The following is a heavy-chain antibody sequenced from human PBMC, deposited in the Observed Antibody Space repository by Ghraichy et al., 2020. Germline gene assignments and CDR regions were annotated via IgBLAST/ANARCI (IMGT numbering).Heavy chain of an antibody. CDR1: GGSVSSYY. CDR2: IDYSGST. J-gene: IGHJ4*02. Sequence: SETLSLTCTVSGGSVSSYYWTWIRQSPEKGLEWIGNIDYSGSTNYNPTLQSRITISADTSKNQFSLKLSSVTAADTAVYYCARSTYSGTKYSFDYWGQETLVTVSS. V-gene: IGHV4-59*02. CDR3: ARSTYSGTKYSFDY. D-gene: IGHD1-26*01.